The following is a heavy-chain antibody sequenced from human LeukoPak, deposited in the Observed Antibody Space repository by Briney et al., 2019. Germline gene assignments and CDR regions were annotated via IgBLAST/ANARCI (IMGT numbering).Heavy chain of an antibody. J-gene: IGHJ4*02. CDR2: ISYDGSNK. Sequence: GGSLRLSCAASGFTFSRYSVNWVRQAPGKGLEWVAVISYDGSNKYYAVSVKGRFTISRDNSKNTLYLQMDSLRAEDTAVYYCARDFRPVVGAAGTFDYWGQGTLVTVSS. CDR1: GFTFSRYS. V-gene: IGHV3-30*03. CDR3: ARDFRPVVGAAGTFDY. D-gene: IGHD6-13*01.